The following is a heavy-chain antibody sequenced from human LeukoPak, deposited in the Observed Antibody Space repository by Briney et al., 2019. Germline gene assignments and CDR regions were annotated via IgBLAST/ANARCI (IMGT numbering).Heavy chain of an antibody. CDR2: ISSSSSTI. Sequence: GGSLRLSCAASGFTFSSYNMNWVRQAPAKGLEWVSYISSSSSTIYYADSVKGRFTISRDNAKNSLYLQMNSLRAEDTAVYYCARGFRFLEWFADWGQGTLVTVSS. CDR1: GFTFSSYN. V-gene: IGHV3-48*01. D-gene: IGHD3-3*01. CDR3: ARGFRFLEWFAD. J-gene: IGHJ4*02.